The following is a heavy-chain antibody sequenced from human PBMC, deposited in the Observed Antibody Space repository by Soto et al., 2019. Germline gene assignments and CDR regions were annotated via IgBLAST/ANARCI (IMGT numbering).Heavy chain of an antibody. Sequence: ASVKVSCKASGYTFTDYYMHCVRQAPGQGLEWMGWINPNSGATSYAQRFQGRVTMTRDTSISTAYMELSRLTSDDTAVYYCAREGGDIVQMVYALPWYWGQGTLVTVSS. CDR2: INPNSGAT. CDR3: AREGGDIVQMVYALPWY. J-gene: IGHJ4*02. D-gene: IGHD2-8*01. V-gene: IGHV1-2*02. CDR1: GYTFTDYY.